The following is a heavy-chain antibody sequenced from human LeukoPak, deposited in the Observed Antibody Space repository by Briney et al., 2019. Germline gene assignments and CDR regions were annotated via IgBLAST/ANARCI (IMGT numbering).Heavy chain of an antibody. CDR3: ARTRSWCFDP. D-gene: IGHD4/OR15-4a*01. J-gene: IGHJ5*02. V-gene: IGHV3-23*01. CDR1: GFTFSNYA. CDR2: LSGHSIAT. Sequence: GGSLRLSCAASGFTFSNYAMTWVRQAPGRGLEWVSSLSGHSIATHYADSVKGRFTISRDNSKNTLYLQLNNLRAEDTAVYYCARTRSWCFDPWGQGTLVTVSS.